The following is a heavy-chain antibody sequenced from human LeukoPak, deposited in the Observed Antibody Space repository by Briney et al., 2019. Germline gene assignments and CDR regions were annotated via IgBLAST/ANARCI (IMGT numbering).Heavy chain of an antibody. CDR3: AREIRSRGLWFGDLPEFGP. J-gene: IGHJ5*02. V-gene: IGHV4-59*01. Sequence: PSETLSLTCTVSGGSISSYYWSWIRQPPGKGLEWIGYIYYSGSTNYNPSLKSRVTISVDTSKNQFSLKLSSVTAADTAVYYCAREIRSRGLWFGDLPEFGPWGQGTLVSVSS. CDR2: IYYSGST. D-gene: IGHD3-10*01. CDR1: GGSISSYY.